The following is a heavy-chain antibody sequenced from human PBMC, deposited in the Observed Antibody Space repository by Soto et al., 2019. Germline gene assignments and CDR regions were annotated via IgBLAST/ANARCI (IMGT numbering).Heavy chain of an antibody. CDR1: GGSISSGGYY. D-gene: IGHD1-26*01. Sequence: QVQLQESGPGLVKPSQTLSLTCTFPGGSISSGGYYWSWIRQHPGKGLEWIGYIYYSGSTDYNPSLKGRVTISVYTSKNRFSLKLSSVTCADTVVYYCARVRGGGPFDDWGQGTLVTVSS. J-gene: IGHJ4*02. V-gene: IGHV4-31*03. CDR2: IYYSGST. CDR3: ARVRGGGPFDD.